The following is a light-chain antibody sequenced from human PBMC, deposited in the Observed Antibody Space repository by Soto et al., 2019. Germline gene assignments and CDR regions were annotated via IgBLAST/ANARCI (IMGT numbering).Light chain of an antibody. CDR1: QGIGDT. Sequence: EVVLTQSPATLSVSPGEGVTLSCRASQGIGDTLAWYQHKPGQAPSLLIYGASSRATGIPDRFSGSGSGTDFTLTIRRLEPEDFAVYYCQQYGSSRTFGQGTKVDIK. J-gene: IGKJ1*01. CDR2: GAS. V-gene: IGKV3-20*01. CDR3: QQYGSSRT.